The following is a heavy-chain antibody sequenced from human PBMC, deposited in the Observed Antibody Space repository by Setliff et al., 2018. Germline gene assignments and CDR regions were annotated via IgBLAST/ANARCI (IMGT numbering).Heavy chain of an antibody. J-gene: IGHJ4*02. D-gene: IGHD6-19*01. CDR1: GFTFSTST. CDR3: ARSAVAVPGQFYFDN. Sequence: GGSLRLSCAASGFTFSTSTMSWVRQAPGKGLEWVSTFGMSGTTYYADSVKGRFTISRDEAKNSLYLQMNSLRTEDTAVYYCARSAVAVPGQFYFDNWGQGTQVTVSS. CDR2: FGMSGTT. V-gene: IGHV3-23*01.